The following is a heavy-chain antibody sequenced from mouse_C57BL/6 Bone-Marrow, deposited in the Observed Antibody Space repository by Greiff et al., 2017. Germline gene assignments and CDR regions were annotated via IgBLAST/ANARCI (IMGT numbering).Heavy chain of an antibody. D-gene: IGHD1-1*01. CDR2: IDPSDSYT. V-gene: IGHV1-69*01. Sequence: QVQLQQPGAELVMPGASVKLSCKASGYTFTSYWMHWVKQRPGQGLEWIGEIDPSDSYTNYNQKFKGKSTLTVDKSSSTAYMQLSSLTSEDSAVYYCARAYGSSSFDYGGQGTTLTVTS. CDR3: ARAYGSSSFDY. J-gene: IGHJ2*01. CDR1: GYTFTSYW.